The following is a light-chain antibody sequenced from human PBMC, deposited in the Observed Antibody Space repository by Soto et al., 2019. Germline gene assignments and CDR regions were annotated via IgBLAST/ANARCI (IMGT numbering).Light chain of an antibody. CDR3: CSYTGRVV. CDR1: SSDIGGSNF. CDR2: DVT. J-gene: IGLJ2*01. Sequence: QSALPQPRSVSGSPGQSVTISCTGTSSDIGGSNFVSWYQQLPGKAPKLMIYDVTKRPSGVPDRFSGSKSGNTASLTISGLQADDEADYYCCSYTGRVVFGGGTKLTVL. V-gene: IGLV2-11*01.